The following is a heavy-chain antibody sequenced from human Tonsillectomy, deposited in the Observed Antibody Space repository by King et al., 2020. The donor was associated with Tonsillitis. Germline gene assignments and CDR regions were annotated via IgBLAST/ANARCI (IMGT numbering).Heavy chain of an antibody. J-gene: IGHJ4*02. D-gene: IGHD6-19*01. Sequence: QLQESGPGLVKPSETLSLTCTVSGGSISSSSYYWGWIRQSPGKGLEWIGSIYYSGSTYYNPSLKSRVTISVDTSKNQFSRKLSSVTAADTAVYYCAIQGIAVAGTMLNDYWGQGTLVTVSS. CDR2: IYYSGST. CDR3: AIQGIAVAGTMLNDY. CDR1: GGSISSSSYY. V-gene: IGHV4-39*01.